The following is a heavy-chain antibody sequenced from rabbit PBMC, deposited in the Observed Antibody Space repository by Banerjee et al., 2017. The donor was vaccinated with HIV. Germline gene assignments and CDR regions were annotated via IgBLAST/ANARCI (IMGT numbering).Heavy chain of an antibody. J-gene: IGHJ4*01. V-gene: IGHV1S45*01. CDR3: TRQLAGASNL. CDR2: IYISNTNT. Sequence: QEQLVESGGGLVQPEGSLTLTCKASGIDFSSYYYMCWVRQAPGKGLEWIGCIYISNTNTAYASWAKGRFTISKTSWTTVTLQMTSLTAADTATYFCTRQLAGASNLWGPGTLVTVS. D-gene: IGHD4-2*01. CDR1: GIDFSSYYY.